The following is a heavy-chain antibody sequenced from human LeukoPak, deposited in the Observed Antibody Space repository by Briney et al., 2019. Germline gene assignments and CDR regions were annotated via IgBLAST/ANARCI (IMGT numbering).Heavy chain of an antibody. CDR2: TAGSGISK. D-gene: IGHD3-22*01. CDR3: ARLPTFYYDSSGYHYDY. J-gene: IGHJ4*02. V-gene: IGHV3-23*01. Sequence: GGSLRLSCAASGFTFGDHAMSWVRQAPGRGLEWASSTAGSGISKDYADSVKGRFTISKGKSKNTLYLQMDNLRAEDTGVYFCARLPTFYYDSSGYHYDYWGQGTLVTVSS. CDR1: GFTFGDHA.